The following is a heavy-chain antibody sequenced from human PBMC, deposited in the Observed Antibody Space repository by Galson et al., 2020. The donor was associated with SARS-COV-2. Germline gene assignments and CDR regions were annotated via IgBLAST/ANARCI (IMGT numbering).Heavy chain of an antibody. CDR2: ISHDGYNT. Sequence: GGSLRLSCVASGFTFSNYAMHWVRQDPGKGLEWVAIISHDGYNTYADSVKGRFTISRDNSKSTMYLQMSSLRPEDTAVYYCAKETADYDSSNFDFWGQGTLVTVSS. V-gene: IGHV3-30*18. J-gene: IGHJ4*02. D-gene: IGHD3-22*01. CDR1: GFTFSNYA. CDR3: AKETADYDSSNFDF.